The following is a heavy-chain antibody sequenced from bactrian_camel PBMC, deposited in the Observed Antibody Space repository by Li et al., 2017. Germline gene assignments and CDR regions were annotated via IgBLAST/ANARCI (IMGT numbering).Heavy chain of an antibody. CDR1: PRAYGTWC. J-gene: IGHJ7*01. V-gene: IGHV3S1*01. Sequence: HVQLVESGGGSVQAGGSLRLSCEWYPRAYGTWCMYWFRQVPGKEREGVAHIWTGDGSTYYADSVKDRFTVSRDSAKNTMYLDMTGLKPDDAGVYYCAADTPFSYSGQWSIPCGRNVFHSDYFVKGTQVTVS. CDR2: IWTGDGST. D-gene: IGHD2*01.